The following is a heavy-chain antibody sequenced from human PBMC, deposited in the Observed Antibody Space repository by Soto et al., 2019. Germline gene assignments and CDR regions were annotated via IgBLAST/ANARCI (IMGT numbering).Heavy chain of an antibody. V-gene: IGHV3-30*03. J-gene: IGHJ4*02. CDR3: ATRDLQYAYGNFFDF. D-gene: IGHD4-17*01. CDR1: GFIFGSLG. Sequence: PGGSLRLSCAASGFIFGSLGVHWVRQAPGKGLEWVGVISYDGKKVFYGESVKGRFTISRDNSKNTLSLQMNSLRADDTGVYYCATRDLQYAYGNFFDFWGQGTLVTVSS. CDR2: ISYDGKKV.